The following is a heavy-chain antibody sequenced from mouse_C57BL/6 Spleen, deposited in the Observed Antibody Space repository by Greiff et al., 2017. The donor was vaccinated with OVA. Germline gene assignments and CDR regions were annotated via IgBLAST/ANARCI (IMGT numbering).Heavy chain of an antibody. CDR3: ARHHYCRYYFDY. CDR1: GYTFTSYW. J-gene: IGHJ2*01. Sequence: VQLQQPGAELVKPGASVKLSCKASGYTFTSYWMHWVKQRPGQGLEWIGMIHPNSGSTNYNEKFKSKATLTVDKSSSTAYMQLSSLTSEDSAVYYFARHHYCRYYFDYWGQGTTLTVSS. D-gene: IGHD1-2*01. CDR2: IHPNSGST. V-gene: IGHV1-64*01.